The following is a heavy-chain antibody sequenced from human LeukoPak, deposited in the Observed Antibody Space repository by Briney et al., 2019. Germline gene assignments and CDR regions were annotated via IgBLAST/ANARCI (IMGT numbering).Heavy chain of an antibody. CDR2: ISAYNGNT. Sequence: VASVNVSCKASGYTFTSYGISWVRQAPGQGLEWMGWISAYNGNTNYAQKLQGRVTMTTDTSTSTAYMELRSLRSDDTAVYYCARDQTTVEDLDYWGQGTLVTVSS. CDR3: ARDQTTVEDLDY. J-gene: IGHJ4*02. CDR1: GYTFTSYG. V-gene: IGHV1-18*01. D-gene: IGHD4-23*01.